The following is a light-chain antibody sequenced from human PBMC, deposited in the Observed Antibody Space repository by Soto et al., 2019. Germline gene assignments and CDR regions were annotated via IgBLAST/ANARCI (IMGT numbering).Light chain of an antibody. V-gene: IGKV1-39*01. CDR1: QSVRSS. CDR2: AAS. CDR3: QHTYTTPLT. Sequence: DIQMTQSPSSLSASVGDRVTITCRASQSVRSSLSWYQQKPGKAPKLLIYAASNLQSGVPSRFSGSGSGTDFTLTISSLQPADFATYYCQHTYTTPLTFGGGTNVEIK. J-gene: IGKJ4*01.